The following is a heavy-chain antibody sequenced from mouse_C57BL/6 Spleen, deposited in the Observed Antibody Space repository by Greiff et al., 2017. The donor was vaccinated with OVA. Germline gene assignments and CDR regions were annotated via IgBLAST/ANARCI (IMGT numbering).Heavy chain of an antibody. D-gene: IGHD1-1*01. CDR1: GYTFTSYW. V-gene: IGHV1-64*01. Sequence: QVQLKQPGAELVKPGASVKLSCKASGYTFTSYWMHWVKQRPGQGLEWIGMIHPNSGSTNYNEKFKSKATLTVDKSSSTAYMQLSSLTSEDSAVYYCARDYYYGSSSHFDVWGTGTTVTVSS. CDR2: IHPNSGST. J-gene: IGHJ1*03. CDR3: ARDYYYGSSSHFDV.